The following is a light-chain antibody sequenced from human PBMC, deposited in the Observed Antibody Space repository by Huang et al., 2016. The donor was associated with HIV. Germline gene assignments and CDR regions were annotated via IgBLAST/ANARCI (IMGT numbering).Light chain of an antibody. Sequence: EIVLTQSPGTLSLSPGERATLSCRASQSVSSSSLAWYQQKPGQAPRLLIYGASSRATGSPDRFSGSGAGTDFTRTISRLEPEDFAVYYCQQYGGSYTFGQGTKLEIK. V-gene: IGKV3-20*01. CDR1: QSVSSSS. CDR2: GAS. J-gene: IGKJ2*01. CDR3: QQYGGSYT.